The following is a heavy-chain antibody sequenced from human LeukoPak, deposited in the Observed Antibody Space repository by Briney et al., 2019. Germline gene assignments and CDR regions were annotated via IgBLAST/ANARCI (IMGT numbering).Heavy chain of an antibody. CDR3: ASGGSPVGAFDI. J-gene: IGHJ3*02. CDR1: AFTFSSYD. V-gene: IGHV3-30*03. CDR2: ISYNGSNK. D-gene: IGHD3-10*01. Sequence: GGSLRLSCTGSAFTFSSYDMHWVRQAPGKGLEWVAIISYNGSNKYYADSVKGRFTISRDNSKNTLYLEMNSLRAEDTAVYYCASGGSPVGAFDIWGQGTMVTVSS.